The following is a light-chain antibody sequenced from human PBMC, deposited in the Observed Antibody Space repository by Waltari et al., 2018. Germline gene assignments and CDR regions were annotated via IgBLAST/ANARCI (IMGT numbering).Light chain of an antibody. CDR3: QQYSDWPPWT. CDR1: QSVNNK. V-gene: IGKV3-15*01. J-gene: IGKJ1*01. CDR2: DTY. Sequence: ILLTQSPASVSLSPGETVTLSCRASQSVNNKLAWYQQKPGQAPRLLIYDTYTRATATPARFSGSGVGTGFTLTINSLQPEDFALYYCQQYSDWPPWTFGQGTKLDI.